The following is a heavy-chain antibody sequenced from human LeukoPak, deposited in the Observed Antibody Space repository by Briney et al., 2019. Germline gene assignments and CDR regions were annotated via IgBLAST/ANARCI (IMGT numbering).Heavy chain of an antibody. D-gene: IGHD3-22*01. V-gene: IGHV3-30*04. CDR2: ISYDGSNK. Sequence: GGSLRLSCAASGFTFSSYAMHWVRQAPGKGLEWVAVISYDGSNKYYADSVKGRFTISRDNSKNTLYLQMNSLRAEDTAVYYCARDLGGYYDSSGYSPLEYFQHWGQGTLVTVSS. J-gene: IGHJ1*01. CDR3: ARDLGGYYDSSGYSPLEYFQH. CDR1: GFTFSSYA.